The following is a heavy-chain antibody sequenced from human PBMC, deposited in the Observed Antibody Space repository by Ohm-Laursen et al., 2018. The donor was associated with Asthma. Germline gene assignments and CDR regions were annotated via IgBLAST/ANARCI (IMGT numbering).Heavy chain of an antibody. CDR2: GGSYYDGGLK. D-gene: IGHD2-15*01. Sequence: RSLRLSCAASGFTLRSYAMHWVRQAPGKGLEWVAVGGSYYDGGLKYYADSVNGRFTVSRDDSKNTLYLQMNTLRAEDTAVYYCARETATGSQNIHYYDLDVWGQGNTVIVSS. J-gene: IGHJ6*02. CDR1: GFTLRSYA. CDR3: ARETATGSQNIHYYDLDV. V-gene: IGHV3-30-3*01.